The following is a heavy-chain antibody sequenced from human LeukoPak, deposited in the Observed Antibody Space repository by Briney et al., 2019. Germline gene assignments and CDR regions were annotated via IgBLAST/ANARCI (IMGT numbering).Heavy chain of an antibody. J-gene: IGHJ4*02. CDR3: AKATSVTTLFDY. CDR2: ISGSGSGGST. Sequence: PGGSLRLSCAASGFTFSNYAMNWVRQAPGKGLEWVSAISGSGSGGSTYYADSVKGRFTISRDNSKNTLYLQMNSLRVEDTAVYYCAKATSVTTLFDYWGQGTLVTVSS. CDR1: GFTFSNYA. V-gene: IGHV3-23*01. D-gene: IGHD4-17*01.